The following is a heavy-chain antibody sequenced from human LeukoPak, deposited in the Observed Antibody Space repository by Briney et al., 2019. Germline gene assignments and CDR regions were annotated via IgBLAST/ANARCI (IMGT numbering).Heavy chain of an antibody. D-gene: IGHD3-3*01. V-gene: IGHV4-39*01. CDR1: GDSITSRTYY. J-gene: IGHJ3*02. CDR2: IYYSGTT. CDR3: ARHRYYDSWVHTGAFDI. Sequence: SETLSLTCTVTGDSITSRTYYWAWIRQPAGQGLEWIGTIYYSGTTYYNPALKSRVTISLDTSNNQLSLGLTSVIAMDTAIYYCARHRYYDSWVHTGAFDIWGHGTTVTVSS.